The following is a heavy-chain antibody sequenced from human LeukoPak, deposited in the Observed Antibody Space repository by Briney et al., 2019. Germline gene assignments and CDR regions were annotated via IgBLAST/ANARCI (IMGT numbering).Heavy chain of an antibody. D-gene: IGHD6-13*01. Sequence: GASVTVSCKASGYTLTAYYIHWLRQAPGQGLEWMGWIKSNTGGTKYVEKFEGRFTMTRDTSISTIYMELSSLRSDDTAVYYCAADKQQLSYYFDYWGQGTLVTVSA. J-gene: IGHJ4*02. CDR3: AADKQQLSYYFDY. CDR2: IKSNTGGT. CDR1: GYTLTAYY. V-gene: IGHV1-2*02.